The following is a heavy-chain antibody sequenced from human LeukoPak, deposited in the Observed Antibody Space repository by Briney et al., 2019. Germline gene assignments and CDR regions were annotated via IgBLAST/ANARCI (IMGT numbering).Heavy chain of an antibody. CDR1: GYTFTSYD. Sequence: ASVRVSCKASGYTFTSYDINWVRQAPGQGLEWRGWMNPNSGNTGYAQKFQGRVTMTRNTSISTAYMELSSLRSEDTAVYYCARTEQQLVPFDYWGQGTLVTVSS. CDR3: ARTEQQLVPFDY. CDR2: MNPNSGNT. J-gene: IGHJ4*02. D-gene: IGHD6-13*01. V-gene: IGHV1-8*01.